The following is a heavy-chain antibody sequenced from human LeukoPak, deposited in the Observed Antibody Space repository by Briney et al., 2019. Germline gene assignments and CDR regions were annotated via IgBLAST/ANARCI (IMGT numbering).Heavy chain of an antibody. CDR2: ISYDGSNK. Sequence: GGSLRLPCAASGFTFSSYAMHWVRQAPGKGLEWVAVISYDGSNKYYADSVKGRFTISRDNSKNTLYLQMNSLRAEDTAVYYCAAQWLVQGYWGQGTLVTVSS. V-gene: IGHV3-30-3*01. D-gene: IGHD6-19*01. CDR1: GFTFSSYA. CDR3: AAQWLVQGY. J-gene: IGHJ4*02.